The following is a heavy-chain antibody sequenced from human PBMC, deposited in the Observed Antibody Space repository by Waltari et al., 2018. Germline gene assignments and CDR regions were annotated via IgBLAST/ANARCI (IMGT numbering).Heavy chain of an antibody. CDR2: MYPHSGNT. J-gene: IGHJ6*03. CDR1: GYTFTSYD. D-gene: IGHD4-4*01. CDR3: ARASSLTNYYYYYMDV. Sequence: QVQLVQSGAEVKKPGASVKVSCKASGYTFTSYDINWVRQATGQGLEWMGVMYPHSGNTGYAQKFQGRVTITRNTSISTAYMELSSLRSEDTAVYYCARASSLTNYYYYYMDVWGKGTTVTVSS. V-gene: IGHV1-8*03.